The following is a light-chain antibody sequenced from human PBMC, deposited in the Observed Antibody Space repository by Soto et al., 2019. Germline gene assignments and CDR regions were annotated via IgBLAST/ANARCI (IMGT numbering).Light chain of an antibody. J-gene: IGLJ2*01. CDR2: DVN. V-gene: IGLV2-14*01. CDR3: SSYTGRSPYVV. Sequence: QSALTQPASVSGSPGQSITISCTGTSSDVGGYNYVSWYQQHPGKAPKLMIYDVNNRPSGVSNRFSGSKSGNTASLTISGLQAEDEADYYCSSYTGRSPYVVFGGGTKLTAL. CDR1: SSDVGGYNY.